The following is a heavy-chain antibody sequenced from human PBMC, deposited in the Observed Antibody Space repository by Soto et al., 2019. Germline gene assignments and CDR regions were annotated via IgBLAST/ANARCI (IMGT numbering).Heavy chain of an antibody. CDR3: ARFRSSSSFYFDY. CDR1: GYTFTDYF. J-gene: IGHJ4*02. D-gene: IGHD6-6*01. Sequence: ASVKVSFKASGYTFTDYFLHWVRQAPGQGLEWMGWINPRSGGTNYAQKFQGRVTMTRDTSISTAYMELSRLRSDDTAVYYCARFRSSSSFYFDYWGQGTLVTVSS. CDR2: INPRSGGT. V-gene: IGHV1-2*02.